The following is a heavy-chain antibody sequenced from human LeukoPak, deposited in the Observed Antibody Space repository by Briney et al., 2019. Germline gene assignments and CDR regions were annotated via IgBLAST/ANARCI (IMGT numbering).Heavy chain of an antibody. CDR1: GGSFSGYY. J-gene: IGHJ6*03. Sequence: SETLSLTCAVYGGSFSGYYWSWIRQPPGKGLEWIGEINHSGSTNYNPSLKSRVTISVDTSKNQFSLKLGSVTAADTAVYYCAREYSSSWGYYYYYMDVWGKGTTVTVSS. V-gene: IGHV4-34*01. CDR2: INHSGST. D-gene: IGHD6-6*01. CDR3: AREYSSSWGYYYYYMDV.